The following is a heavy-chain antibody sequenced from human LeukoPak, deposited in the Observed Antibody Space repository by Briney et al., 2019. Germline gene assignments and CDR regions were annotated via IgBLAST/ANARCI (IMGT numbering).Heavy chain of an antibody. CDR1: GYTFTVYY. CDR2: INPNSGGT. V-gene: IGHV1-2*02. Sequence: ASVKVSCKASGYTFTVYYMHWVRQAPGQGLEWMGWINPNSGGTNYAQKFQGRVTMTRDTSISTAYMELSRLRSDDTAVYYCARAHIVVVIANPDGAFDIWGQGQWSPSLQ. CDR3: ARAHIVVVIANPDGAFDI. J-gene: IGHJ3*02. D-gene: IGHD2-21*01.